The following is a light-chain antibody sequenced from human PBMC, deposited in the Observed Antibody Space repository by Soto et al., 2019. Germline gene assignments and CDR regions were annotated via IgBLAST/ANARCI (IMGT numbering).Light chain of an antibody. V-gene: IGLV1-47*01. CDR3: AAWDDSLRGPV. Sequence: QAVVTQPPSASGTPGQRVTISCSGSSSNIGSNYVYWYQQLPGTAPKLLIYRNNQRPSGVPDRFSGSRSGTSASLAISGLRSEDEADYYCAAWDDSLRGPVFGGGTKLTVL. CDR1: SSNIGSNY. CDR2: RNN. J-gene: IGLJ2*01.